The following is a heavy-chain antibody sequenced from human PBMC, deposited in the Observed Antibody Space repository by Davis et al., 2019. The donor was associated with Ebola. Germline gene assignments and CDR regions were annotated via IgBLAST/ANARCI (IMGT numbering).Heavy chain of an antibody. CDR1: GGSISGYY. Sequence: SETLSLTCTVSGGSISGYYWSWIRQPPGKGLEWIGEINHSGSTNYNPSLKSRVTISVDTSKNQFSLKLSSVTAADTAVYYCARYSGYDRGLDYWGQGTLVTVSS. CDR3: ARYSGYDRGLDY. CDR2: INHSGST. V-gene: IGHV4-34*01. J-gene: IGHJ4*02. D-gene: IGHD5-12*01.